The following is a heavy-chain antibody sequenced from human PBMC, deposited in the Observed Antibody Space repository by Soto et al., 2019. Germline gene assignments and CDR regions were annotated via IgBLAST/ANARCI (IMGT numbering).Heavy chain of an antibody. D-gene: IGHD2-15*01. CDR1: GYTFTSYG. J-gene: IGHJ6*03. CDR2: ISAYNGNT. Sequence: QVQLVQSGAEVKKPGASVKVSCKASGYTFTSYGISWVLQAPGQGLEWMGWISAYNGNTNYAQKLQGRVTMTTDTSTSTAYMELRSLRSDDTAVYYCARLYCSGGSCYFPVYYYYYMDVWGKGTTVTVSS. V-gene: IGHV1-18*01. CDR3: ARLYCSGGSCYFPVYYYYYMDV.